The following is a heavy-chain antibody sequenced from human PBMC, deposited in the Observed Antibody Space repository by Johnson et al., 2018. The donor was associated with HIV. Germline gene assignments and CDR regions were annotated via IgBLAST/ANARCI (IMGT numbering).Heavy chain of an antibody. V-gene: IGHV3-48*04. CDR1: GFSFSSYG. Sequence: VQLVESGGGLVQPGRSLRLSCAASGFSFSSYGMHWVRQAPGKGLEWVSYISSSGSTIYYADSVKGRFTISRDNTKNSLYLQMNSLRAEDTAVYYCARDDLDNSGHLMAFDMWGQGTMVTVSS. J-gene: IGHJ3*02. CDR3: ARDDLDNSGHLMAFDM. D-gene: IGHD1-26*01. CDR2: ISSSGSTI.